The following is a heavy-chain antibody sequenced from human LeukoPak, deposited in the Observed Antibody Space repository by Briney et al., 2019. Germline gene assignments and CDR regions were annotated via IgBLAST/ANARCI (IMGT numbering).Heavy chain of an antibody. CDR2: ISSSSSTI. CDR1: GFTFSSYG. V-gene: IGHV3-48*04. CDR3: AKDLHPLNIAVAGYFDY. Sequence: PGGSLRLSCAASGFTFSSYGMHWVRQAPGKGLEWVSYISSSSSTIYYADSVKGRFTISRDNAKNSLYLQMNSLRTEDTAVYYCAKDLHPLNIAVAGYFDYWGQGTLVTVSS. J-gene: IGHJ4*02. D-gene: IGHD6-19*01.